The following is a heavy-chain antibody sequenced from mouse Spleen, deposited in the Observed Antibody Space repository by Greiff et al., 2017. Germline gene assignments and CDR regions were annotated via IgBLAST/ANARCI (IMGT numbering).Heavy chain of an antibody. CDR3: ARGGSTTGYARDY. V-gene: IGHV1-52*01. Sequence: QVQLQQPGAELVRPGSSVKLSCKASGYTFTSYWMHWVKQRPIQGLEWIGNIDPSDSETHYNQKFKDKATLTVDKSSSTAYMQLSSLTSEDSAVYYCARGGSTTGYARDYWGQGTSVTVSS. J-gene: IGHJ4*01. CDR2: IDPSDSET. D-gene: IGHD1-1*01. CDR1: GYTFTSYW.